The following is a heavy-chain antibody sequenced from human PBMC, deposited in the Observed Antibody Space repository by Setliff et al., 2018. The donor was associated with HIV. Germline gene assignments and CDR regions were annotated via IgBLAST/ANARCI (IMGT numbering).Heavy chain of an antibody. CDR2: IYYSGST. D-gene: IGHD2-2*01. CDR3: ARHGVGYCSSTSCYGVPYYYMDV. J-gene: IGHJ6*03. CDR1: GGSISSSSYY. V-gene: IGHV4-39*01. Sequence: SETLSLTCTVSGGSISSSSYYWGWIRQPPGKGLEWIGSIYYSGSTYYNPSLKSRVTISVDTSKNQFSLKLSSVTAADTAVYYCARHGVGYCSSTSCYGVPYYYMDVWGQGTTVTVSS.